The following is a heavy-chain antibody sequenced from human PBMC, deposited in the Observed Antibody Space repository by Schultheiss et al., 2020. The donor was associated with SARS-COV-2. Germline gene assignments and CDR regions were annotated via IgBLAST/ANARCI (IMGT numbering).Heavy chain of an antibody. V-gene: IGHV1-46*01. J-gene: IGHJ4*02. CDR1: GYTFTSYY. CDR3: ARDPGDAEYSYGLHDY. Sequence: ASVKVSCKASGYTFTSYYMHWVRQAPGQGLEWMGIINPSGGSTSYAQKFQGRVTMTRDTSISTAYMELSRLRSDDTAVYYCARDPGDAEYSYGLHDYWGQGTLVTVSS. D-gene: IGHD5-18*01. CDR2: INPSGGST.